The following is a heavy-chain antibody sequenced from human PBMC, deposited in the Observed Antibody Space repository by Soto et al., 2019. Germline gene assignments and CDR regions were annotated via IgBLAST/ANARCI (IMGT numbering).Heavy chain of an antibody. D-gene: IGHD6-19*01. CDR3: ARKVGSGWSDYYYYYMDV. J-gene: IGHJ6*03. Sequence: GASVKVSCKASGYTFTSYGISWVRQAPGQGLEWKGWISAYNGNTNYAQKLQGRVTMTTDTSTSTAYMELRSLRSDDTAVYYCARKVGSGWSDYYYYYMDVWGKGTTVTAP. CDR2: ISAYNGNT. V-gene: IGHV1-18*01. CDR1: GYTFTSYG.